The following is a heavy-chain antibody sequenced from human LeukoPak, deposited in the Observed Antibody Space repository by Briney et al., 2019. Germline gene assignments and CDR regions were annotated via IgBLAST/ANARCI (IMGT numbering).Heavy chain of an antibody. J-gene: IGHJ4*02. Sequence: PSETLSLTCTVSGGSISSGDYYWSWIRQPPGKGLEWIGNIYYSGSTYYNPSLKSRVSISVDTSKNHFSLKLSSVTAADTAVYYCARAGYSYGYVYWGQGTLVTVSS. CDR3: ARAGYSYGYVY. CDR1: GGSISSGDYY. CDR2: IYYSGST. V-gene: IGHV4-30-4*01. D-gene: IGHD5-18*01.